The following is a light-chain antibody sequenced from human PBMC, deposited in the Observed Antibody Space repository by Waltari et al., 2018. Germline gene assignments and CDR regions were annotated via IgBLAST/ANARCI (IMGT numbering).Light chain of an antibody. CDR3: QVWDSSSDHYV. CDR1: NIGSKS. V-gene: IGLV3-21*03. Sequence: SYVLTQPPSVSVAPGKTARITCGGNNIGSKSVHWYQQKPRQAPVLVVYVDSDRPSGIPERFSGSNSGNTATLTISRVEAGDEADYYCQVWDSSSDHYVFGTGTKVTVL. CDR2: VDS. J-gene: IGLJ1*01.